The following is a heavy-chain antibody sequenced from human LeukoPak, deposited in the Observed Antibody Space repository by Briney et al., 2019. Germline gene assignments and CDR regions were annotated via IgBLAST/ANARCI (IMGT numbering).Heavy chain of an antibody. J-gene: IGHJ6*04. Sequence: GGSLRLSCAASGFTFSSYWMSWVRQAPGKGLEWVSYISSGSTIYYADSVKGRFTISRDNAKNSLYLQMNSLRAEDTAVYYCAELGITMIGGVWGKGTTVTISS. D-gene: IGHD3-10*02. CDR1: GFTFSSYW. V-gene: IGHV3-48*04. CDR3: AELGITMIGGV. CDR2: ISSGSTI.